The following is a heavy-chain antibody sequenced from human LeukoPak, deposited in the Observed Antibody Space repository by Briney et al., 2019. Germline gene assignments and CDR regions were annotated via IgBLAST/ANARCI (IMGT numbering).Heavy chain of an antibody. CDR3: ATFPDYEPIDN. CDR1: GESFSGYY. Sequence: PSETLSLTCVFSGESFSGYYWSWIRQPPGKGLEWIGDINHRGGTSYNPSLKSRLRISIDTSKNQFSLILDSVTAADTAVSFCATFPDYEPIDNWGQGTLVTVSS. D-gene: IGHD3-16*01. CDR2: INHRGGT. J-gene: IGHJ4*02. V-gene: IGHV4-34*01.